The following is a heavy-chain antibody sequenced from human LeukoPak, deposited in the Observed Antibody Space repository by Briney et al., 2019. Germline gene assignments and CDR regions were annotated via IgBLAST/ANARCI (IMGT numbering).Heavy chain of an antibody. V-gene: IGHV4-4*07. J-gene: IGHJ6*03. Sequence: SETLSLTCTVSGGPINNYYWSWVRQPAGKGLEWIGRIYSSGSTNYNPSVQSRVTISVDKSKNQFSLEMSSVTAADTAVYYCARGYSYHYMDVWGKGTTVTVSS. CDR3: ARGYSYHYMDV. CDR2: IYSSGST. CDR1: GGPINNYY.